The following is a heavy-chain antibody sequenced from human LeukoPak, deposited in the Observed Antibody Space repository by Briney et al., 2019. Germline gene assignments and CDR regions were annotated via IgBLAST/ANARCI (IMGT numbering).Heavy chain of an antibody. CDR1: RITFSNYA. V-gene: IGHV3-23*01. D-gene: IGHD1-1*01. J-gene: IGHJ4*02. CDR3: ARGSHTTPGGYFDY. CDR2: ISGSGGGT. Sequence: QTGGSLRLSCAASRITFSNYAMTWVRQAPGKGLEWVAGISGSGGGTYYGDSVKGRFTISRDNSRDTLYLQMNSLRAEDTAVYYCARGSHTTPGGYFDYWGQGTLVTVSS.